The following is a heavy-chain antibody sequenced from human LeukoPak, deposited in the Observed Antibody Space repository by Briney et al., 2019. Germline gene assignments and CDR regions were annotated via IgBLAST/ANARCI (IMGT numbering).Heavy chain of an antibody. CDR1: GDSVSSNSAT. J-gene: IGHJ4*02. D-gene: IGHD6-13*01. CDR2: TYYRSKWYN. CDR3: ARVTAPGTGRDYFDF. V-gene: IGHV6-1*01. Sequence: SQTLSLACDISGDSVSSNSATWNWIRQSPSRGLEWLGRTYYRSKWYNDYALSVNSRIMISPDTSKNQFSLHLNSVTPDDTAVYFCARVTAPGTGRDYFDFWGQGTLVTVSS.